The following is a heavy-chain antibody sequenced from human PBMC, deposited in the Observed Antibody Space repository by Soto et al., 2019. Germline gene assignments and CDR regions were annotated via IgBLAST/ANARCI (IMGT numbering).Heavy chain of an antibody. CDR2: IYHSGST. J-gene: IGHJ5*02. V-gene: IGHV4-38-2*01. CDR3: ASGGFPAFDP. Sequence: QVQLQESGPGLVKPSETLSLTCAVSGYSISSGYYWGWLRQPPGKGLEWIGSIYHSGSTYYNPPLKSRVTISVDTSKNQFSLKLSSVTAADTAVYYCASGGFPAFDPWGQGTLVTVSS. CDR1: GYSISSGYY. D-gene: IGHD3-16*01.